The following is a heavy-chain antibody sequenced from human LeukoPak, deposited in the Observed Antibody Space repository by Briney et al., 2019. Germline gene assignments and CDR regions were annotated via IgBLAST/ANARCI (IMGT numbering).Heavy chain of an antibody. CDR1: GFTFSSYS. CDR3: ARDMIAGPPDY. CDR2: ISSSSSYI. Sequence: GGSLRLSCAASGFTFSSYSMNWVRLAPGKGLGWVSSISSSSSYIYYADSVKGRFTISRDNAKNSLYLQMNSLRAEDTAVYYCARDMIAGPPDYWGQGTLVTVSS. V-gene: IGHV3-21*01. J-gene: IGHJ4*02. D-gene: IGHD3-22*01.